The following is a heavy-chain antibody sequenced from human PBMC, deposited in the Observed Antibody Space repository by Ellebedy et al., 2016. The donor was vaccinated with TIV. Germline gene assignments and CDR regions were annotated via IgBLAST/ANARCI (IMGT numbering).Heavy chain of an antibody. CDR1: GGPISSYY. CDR2: ISYSGRT. J-gene: IGHJ4*02. D-gene: IGHD2-21*02. CDR3: ARDHCGGDCFFDS. V-gene: IGHV4-59*01. Sequence: MPSETLSLTCTASGGPISSYYWSWILPPPGKGLAWMGYISYSGRTNYNPSLKSRLTISVATSKNQFSLKLSSVTAADTAVYYCARDHCGGDCFFDSWGQGTLVTVSS.